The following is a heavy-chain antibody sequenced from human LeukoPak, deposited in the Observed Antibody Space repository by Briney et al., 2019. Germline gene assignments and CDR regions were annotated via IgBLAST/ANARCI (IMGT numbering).Heavy chain of an antibody. CDR2: INHSGST. D-gene: IGHD2-15*01. J-gene: IGHJ4*02. Sequence: SETLSLTCSVSGDSITGYYWSWIRQPPGKGLEWIGEINHSGSTNYNPSLKSRVTISVDTSKNQFSLKLSSVTAADTAVYYCARAVPVTDEWCFDYWGQGTLVTVSS. V-gene: IGHV4-34*01. CDR1: GDSITGYY. CDR3: ARAVPVTDEWCFDY.